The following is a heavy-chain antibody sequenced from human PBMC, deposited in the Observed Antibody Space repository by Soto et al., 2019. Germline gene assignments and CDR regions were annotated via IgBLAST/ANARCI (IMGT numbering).Heavy chain of an antibody. CDR3: TTDNGAAGGRDY. CDR1: SVSNAW. V-gene: IGHV3-15*07. D-gene: IGHD6-13*01. Sequence: SVSNAWMNWVRQAPGKGLEWVGRIKSKTDGGTTDYAAPVKGRFTISRDDSKNTLYLQMNSLKTEDTAVYYCTTDNGAAGGRDYWGQGTLVTVSS. CDR2: IKSKTDGGTT. J-gene: IGHJ4*02.